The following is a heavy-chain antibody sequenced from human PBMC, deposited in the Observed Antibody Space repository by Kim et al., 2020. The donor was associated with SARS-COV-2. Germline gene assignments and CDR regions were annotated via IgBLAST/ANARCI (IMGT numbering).Heavy chain of an antibody. CDR1: GFTFSSYW. J-gene: IGHJ2*01. CDR3: ARRNPGSRFWYFDL. Sequence: GGSLRLSCAASGFTFSSYWMSWVRQAPGKGLEWVANIKQDGSEKYYVDSVKGRFTISRDNAKNSLYLQMNSLRAEDTAVYYCARRNPGSRFWYFDLWGRGTLVTVSS. CDR2: IKQDGSEK. D-gene: IGHD4-4*01. V-gene: IGHV3-7*01.